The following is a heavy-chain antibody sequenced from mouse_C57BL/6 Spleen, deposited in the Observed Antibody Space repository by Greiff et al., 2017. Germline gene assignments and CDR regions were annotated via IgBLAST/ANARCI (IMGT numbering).Heavy chain of an antibody. Sequence: VKLQQPGAELVKPGASVKMPCKASGYTFTSYWITWVKQRPGQGLEWIGDIYPGSGSTNYNEKFKSKATLTVDTSSSPAYMQLSSLTSEDSAVXCCASRVYAMDYWGQGTSVTVSS. V-gene: IGHV1-55*01. CDR3: ASRVYAMDY. CDR1: GYTFTSYW. D-gene: IGHD3-1*01. J-gene: IGHJ4*01. CDR2: IYPGSGST.